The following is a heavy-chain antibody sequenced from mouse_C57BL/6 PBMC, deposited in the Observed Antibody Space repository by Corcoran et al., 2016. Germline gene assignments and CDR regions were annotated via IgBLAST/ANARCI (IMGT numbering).Heavy chain of an antibody. V-gene: IGHV3-6*01. CDR2: ISYDGSN. J-gene: IGHJ4*01. CDR3: ARAGTTVVGAMDY. CDR1: GYSITSGYY. Sequence: DVQLQESGPGLVKPSQTLSLTCSVTGYSITSGYYWNWIRQFPGNKLEWMGYISYDGSNNYNPSLKNRISITRDTSKNQFFLKLNSVTTEDTATYYCARAGTTVVGAMDYWCQGTSVTVSS. D-gene: IGHD1-1*01.